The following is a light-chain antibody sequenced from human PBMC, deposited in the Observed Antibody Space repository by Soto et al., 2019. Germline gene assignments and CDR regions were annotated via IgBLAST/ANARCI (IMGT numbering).Light chain of an antibody. CDR3: QHYNSYSEA. CDR1: QSISSW. CDR2: KAS. J-gene: IGKJ1*01. V-gene: IGKV1-5*03. Sequence: DIQMTQSPSTLSASVVDRVAITCRSSQSISSWLAWYQQKPGIATKLLIYKASTLKSGVPSRFSGSGSGTEFTLTISSLQPDDFATYYCQHYNSYSEAFGQGTKVDI.